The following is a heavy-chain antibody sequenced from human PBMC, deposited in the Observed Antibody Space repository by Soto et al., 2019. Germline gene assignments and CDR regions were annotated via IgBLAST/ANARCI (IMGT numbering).Heavy chain of an antibody. CDR2: VSQGGTAAYLSEGETT. V-gene: IGHV4-59*01. D-gene: IGHD3-16*01. J-gene: IGHJ5*02. CDR1: GVSINNFF. CDR3: ARDRGGITVSSKPLGEWFDP. Sequence: QVQLQESGPGLVRPSETLSLTCTVSGVSINNFFWSWIRQTPGKGLERIGYVSQGGTAAYLSEGETTGYNPSLESRATISLDLPKNQFSLRLTSVTAADTAVYYCARDRGGITVSSKPLGEWFDPWGQGTLVTVSS.